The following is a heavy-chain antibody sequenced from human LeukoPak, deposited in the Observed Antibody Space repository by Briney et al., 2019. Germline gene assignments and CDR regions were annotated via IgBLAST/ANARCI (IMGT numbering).Heavy chain of an antibody. CDR2: ITSGGDYT. CDR3: ARGHYDILTASYKWTPDY. D-gene: IGHD3-9*01. Sequence: GGSLRLSCAASGFTFSTYHMNWVRQAPGKGLEWVSSITSGGDYTNYADSVKGRFTTSRDNAKNSLSLQLSSLRAEDTAVYYCARGHYDILTASYKWTPDYWGQGTLVTVSS. CDR1: GFTFSTYH. V-gene: IGHV3-21*06. J-gene: IGHJ4*02.